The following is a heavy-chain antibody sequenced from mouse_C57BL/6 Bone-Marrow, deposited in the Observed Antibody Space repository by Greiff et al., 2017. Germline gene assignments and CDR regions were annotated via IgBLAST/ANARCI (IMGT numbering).Heavy chain of an antibody. Sequence: EVQLVESGAELVRPGASVKLSCTASGFNIKDDYMHWVKQRPEQGLEWIGWIDPENGDTEYASKFQGKATITADTSSNTAYLQLSSLTSEDTAVYYCTTGHHYGMSYVGWYFDVWGRGTTVTVSS. V-gene: IGHV14-4*01. J-gene: IGHJ1*03. CDR3: TTGHHYGMSYVGWYFDV. CDR1: GFNIKDDY. D-gene: IGHD1-1*01. CDR2: IDPENGDT.